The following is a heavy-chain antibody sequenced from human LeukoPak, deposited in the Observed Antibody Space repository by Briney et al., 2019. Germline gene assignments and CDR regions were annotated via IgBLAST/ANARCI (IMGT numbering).Heavy chain of an antibody. D-gene: IGHD1-14*01. CDR2: INHSGST. J-gene: IGHJ6*02. Sequence: PSETLSLTCTVSGGSISSGGYYWSWVRQPPGKGLEWIGEINHSGSTNYNPSLKSRVTISVDTSKNQFSLKLSSVTAADTAVYYCARGKRKTKVYYYYGMDVWGQGTTVTVSS. CDR1: GGSISSGGYY. CDR3: ARGKRKTKVYYYYGMDV. V-gene: IGHV4-39*07.